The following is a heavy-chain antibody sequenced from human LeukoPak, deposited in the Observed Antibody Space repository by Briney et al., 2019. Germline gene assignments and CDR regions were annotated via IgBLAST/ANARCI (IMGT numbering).Heavy chain of an antibody. D-gene: IGHD3-22*01. CDR2: IWADEAP. Sequence: PSETLSLTCTVSGGSISSGNYYWNWIRQPAGKGLEWIGRIWADEAPTYRPSLKSRVTISVDTSKNQFSLRLSSVTAADTAVYYCARGRDSRGYQFMGFDSWGQGTLVTVSS. CDR3: ARGRDSRGYQFMGFDS. V-gene: IGHV4-61*02. CDR1: GGSISSGNYY. J-gene: IGHJ4*02.